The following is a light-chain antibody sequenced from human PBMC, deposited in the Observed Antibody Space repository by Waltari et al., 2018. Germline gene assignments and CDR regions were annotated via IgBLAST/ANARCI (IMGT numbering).Light chain of an antibody. CDR2: EAT. J-gene: IGLJ2*01. CDR3: CSYAGRSSMI. Sequence: QSALTQPASVSGSPGQSITISCTGGTSDIGKSTLVSWYMQNPGKAPKVIIYEATKRPAGLWELFYGSKSGNTACRTIAGLQVEDEADYYCCSYAGRSSMIFGGGTKVTVV. V-gene: IGLV2-23*01. CDR1: TSDIGKSTL.